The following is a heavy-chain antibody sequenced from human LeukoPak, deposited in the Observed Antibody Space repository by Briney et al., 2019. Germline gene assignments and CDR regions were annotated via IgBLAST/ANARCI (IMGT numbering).Heavy chain of an antibody. CDR1: GFTFSSYS. Sequence: GGSLRLSCAASGFTFSSYSMNWVRQAPGKGLEWVSSISSSSSYIYYADSVKGRFTISRDNAKNSLYLQMNSLRAEDTAVYYCARDVSRITMVRGVINKGGYFDYWGQGTLVTVSS. J-gene: IGHJ4*02. D-gene: IGHD3-10*01. CDR3: ARDVSRITMVRGVINKGGYFDY. V-gene: IGHV3-21*01. CDR2: ISSSSSYI.